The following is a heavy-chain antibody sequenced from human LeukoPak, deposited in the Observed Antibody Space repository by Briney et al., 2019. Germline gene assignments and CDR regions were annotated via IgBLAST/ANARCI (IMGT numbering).Heavy chain of an antibody. CDR2: IYTSGST. D-gene: IGHD4-17*01. J-gene: IGHJ4*02. V-gene: IGHV4-4*07. CDR1: GGSISSYY. CDR3: ASTTVTATEPGFDY. Sequence: PSETLSLTCTVSGGSISSYYWSWIRQPAGKGLEWIGRIYTSGSTNYNPSLKSRVTMSVDTSKNQFSLKLCSVTAADTAVYYCASTTVTATEPGFDYWGQGTLVTVSS.